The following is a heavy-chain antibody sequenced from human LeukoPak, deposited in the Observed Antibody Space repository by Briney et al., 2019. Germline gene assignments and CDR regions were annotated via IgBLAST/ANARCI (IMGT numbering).Heavy chain of an antibody. D-gene: IGHD4-11*01. Sequence: SETLSLTCTVSGGSISSYYWSWIRQPPGKGLEWIGYIYYSGSTKYNPSLKSRVTMSVDTSKNQFSLKLSSVTAADTAVYYCARYRGKTTVSSLDWFDPWGQGTLVTVSS. CDR2: IYYSGST. V-gene: IGHV4-59*01. CDR3: ARYRGKTTVSSLDWFDP. CDR1: GGSISSYY. J-gene: IGHJ5*02.